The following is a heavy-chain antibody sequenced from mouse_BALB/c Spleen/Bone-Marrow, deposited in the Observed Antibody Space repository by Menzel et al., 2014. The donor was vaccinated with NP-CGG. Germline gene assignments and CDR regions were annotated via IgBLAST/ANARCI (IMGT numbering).Heavy chain of an antibody. CDR1: GFDFGRYW. CDR2: INPGSSTI. V-gene: IGHV4-2*02. D-gene: IGHD3-1*01. CDR3: ARLGRSGYHDN. J-gene: IGHJ2*01. Sequence: EVKLMESGGGLVQPGGSLNLACVASGFDFGRYWMSWARQAPGKGLEWIGEINPGSSTINYSPSLKDKFIISRDNAKNTLYLQMSKVRSEDTALYYCARLGRSGYHDNRGPGTTLTVSS.